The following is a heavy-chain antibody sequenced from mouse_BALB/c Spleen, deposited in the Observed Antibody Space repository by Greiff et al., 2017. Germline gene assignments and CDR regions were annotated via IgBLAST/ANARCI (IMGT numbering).Heavy chain of an antibody. J-gene: IGHJ3*01. CDR2: INSNGGST. CDR3: ARVGLRAWFAY. D-gene: IGHD2-4*01. CDR1: GFTFSSYG. Sequence: EVQVVESGGGLVQPGGSLKLSCAASGFTFSSYGMSWVRQTPDKRLELVATINSNGGSTYYPDSVKGRFTISRDNAKNTLYLQMSSLKSEDTAMYYCARVGLRAWFAYWGQGTLVTVSA. V-gene: IGHV5-6-3*01.